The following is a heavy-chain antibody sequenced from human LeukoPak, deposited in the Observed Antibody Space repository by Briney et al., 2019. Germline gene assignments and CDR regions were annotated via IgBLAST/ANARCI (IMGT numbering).Heavy chain of an antibody. CDR2: INANSGVT. CDR1: GYTFADYF. Sequence: ASVKVSCKTSGYTFADYFIHWVRQAPGQGLEWMGRINANSGVTEYEQKFQGRVTMTRNTSISTAYMELSSLRSEDTAVYYCARVAAAGTLYRKDFDYWGQGTLVTVSS. CDR3: ARVAAAGTLYRKDFDY. V-gene: IGHV1-2*06. D-gene: IGHD6-13*01. J-gene: IGHJ4*02.